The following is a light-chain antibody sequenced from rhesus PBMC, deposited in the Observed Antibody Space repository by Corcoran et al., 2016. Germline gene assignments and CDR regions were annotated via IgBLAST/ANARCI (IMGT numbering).Light chain of an antibody. CDR3: QQSSHFSLT. Sequence: ETVVTQSPATLSLSPGERATLPCRASQRVGSYLAWYQQKPGQAPPLLLYGESSRATGIPDRVSGSGCWTAFALIISCLEPHGVGVYYFQQSSHFSLTFGGGTKVELK. V-gene: IGKV3-24*04. CDR1: QRVGSY. CDR2: GES. J-gene: IGKJ4*01.